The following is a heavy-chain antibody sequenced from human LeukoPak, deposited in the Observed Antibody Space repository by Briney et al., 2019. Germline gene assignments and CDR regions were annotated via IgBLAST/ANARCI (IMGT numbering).Heavy chain of an antibody. D-gene: IGHD2-21*02. CDR1: GFTFSSYA. CDR2: TSGSGDST. V-gene: IGHV3-23*01. CDR3: TTVAHAHIVVVTAIYFDY. J-gene: IGHJ4*02. Sequence: SGGSLRLSCAASGFTFSSYAMSWVRQAPGKGLEWVSATSGSGDSTYYADSVKGRFTISRDNSKNTLYLQMNSLKTEDTAVYYCTTVAHAHIVVVTAIYFDYWGQGTLVTVSS.